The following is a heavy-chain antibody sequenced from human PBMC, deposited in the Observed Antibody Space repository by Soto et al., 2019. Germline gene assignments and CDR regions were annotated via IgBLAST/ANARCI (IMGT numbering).Heavy chain of an antibody. V-gene: IGHV1-46*01. CDR3: ARDPGREMATIHPFDY. J-gene: IGHJ4*02. Sequence: ASVKVSCKASGYTFTSYYMHWVRQAPGQGLEWMGIINPSGGSTSYAQKFQGRVTMTRDTSTSTVYMELSSLRSEDTAVYYCARDPGREMATIHPFDYWGQGTLVTVSS. CDR1: GYTFTSYY. CDR2: INPSGGST. D-gene: IGHD5-12*01.